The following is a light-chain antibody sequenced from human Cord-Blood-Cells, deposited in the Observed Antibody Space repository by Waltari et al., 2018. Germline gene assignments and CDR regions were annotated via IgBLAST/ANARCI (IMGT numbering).Light chain of an antibody. J-gene: IGKJ4*01. V-gene: IGKV1-8*01. CDR2: AAS. CDR3: QQYYSYPLT. Sequence: AIRITQSPYSFAASTGDIVTITCRASQGISSYLAWYQQKPEKAPKLLIYAASTLQSGVPSRCSSSGSGTDFTLTISCLQSEDFATYYCQQYYSYPLTFGGGTKVEIK. CDR1: QGISSY.